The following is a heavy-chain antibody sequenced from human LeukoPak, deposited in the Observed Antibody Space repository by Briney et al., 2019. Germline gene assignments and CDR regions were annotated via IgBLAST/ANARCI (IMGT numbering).Heavy chain of an antibody. CDR3: ARARYFGSGTNYFDY. J-gene: IGHJ4*02. V-gene: IGHV4-59*01. Sequence: SETLSLTCTVSGDSISNYYWNWIRQPPGKGLEWIGYLDNTGNTKYNPSLKSRVTISGDTSKNEFSLKLTSLTAADTAVYYCARARYFGSGTNYFDYWGQGTLVTVSP. CDR1: GDSISNYY. CDR2: LDNTGNT. D-gene: IGHD3-10*01.